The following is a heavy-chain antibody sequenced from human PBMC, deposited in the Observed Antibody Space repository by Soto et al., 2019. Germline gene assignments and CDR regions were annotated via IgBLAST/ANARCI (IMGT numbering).Heavy chain of an antibody. CDR2: ISSSSSTI. D-gene: IGHD2-15*01. CDR1: GFTFSSYS. Sequence: GGSLRLSCAASGFTFSSYSMNWVRQAPGKGLEWVSYISSSSSTIYYADSVKGRFTISRDNAKNSLYLQMNSLRDEDTAVYYCARSILGYCSGGSCPLFDYWGQGTLVTV. CDR3: ARSILGYCSGGSCPLFDY. J-gene: IGHJ4*02. V-gene: IGHV3-48*02.